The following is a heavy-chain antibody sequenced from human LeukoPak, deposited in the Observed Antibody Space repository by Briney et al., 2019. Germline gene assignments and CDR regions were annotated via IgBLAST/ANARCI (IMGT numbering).Heavy chain of an antibody. D-gene: IGHD6-13*01. CDR3: ARVCIAAAGTLHFDY. CDR2: INHSGST. Sequence: SETLSLTCTVSGGSISSSSYYWGWIRQPPGKGLEWIGEINHSGSTNYNPSLKSRVTISVDTSKNQFSLKLSSVTAADTAVYYCARVCIAAAGTLHFDYWGQGTLVTVSS. CDR1: GGSISSSSYY. J-gene: IGHJ4*02. V-gene: IGHV4-39*07.